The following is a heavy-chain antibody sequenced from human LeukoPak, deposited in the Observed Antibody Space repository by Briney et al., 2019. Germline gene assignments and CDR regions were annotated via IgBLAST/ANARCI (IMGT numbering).Heavy chain of an antibody. CDR1: GGSISSYY. V-gene: IGHV4-59*01. CDR2: IYYSGST. Sequence: SETLSLTCTVSGGSISSYYWSWIRQPPGKGLEWIGYIYYSGSTNYNPSLKRRVTISVDTSKNQFSLKLSSVTAADTAVYYCASSPHTAWIQLWHTWYFDLWGRGTLVTVSS. J-gene: IGHJ2*01. CDR3: ASSPHTAWIQLWHTWYFDL. D-gene: IGHD5-18*01.